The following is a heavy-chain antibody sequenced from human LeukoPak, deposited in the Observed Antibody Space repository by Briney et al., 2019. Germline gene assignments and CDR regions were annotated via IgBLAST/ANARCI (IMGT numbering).Heavy chain of an antibody. D-gene: IGHD2-2*01. CDR1: EGTFSSYA. CDR3: ARDLVSAGVVPAAMYYYGMDV. V-gene: IGHV1-69*04. CDR2: IIPIFGIA. Sequence: SVKVSCKASEGTFSSYAISWVRQAPGQGLEWMGRIIPIFGIANYAQKFQGRVTITPDKSTSTAYMELSSLRSEDTAVYYCARDLVSAGVVPAAMYYYGMDVWGQGTTVTVSS. J-gene: IGHJ6*02.